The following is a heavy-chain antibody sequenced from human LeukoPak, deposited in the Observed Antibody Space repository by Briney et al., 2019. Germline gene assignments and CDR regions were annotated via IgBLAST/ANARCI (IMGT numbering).Heavy chain of an antibody. Sequence: GGSLRLSCAASGFTFNSAWMSWVRQAPGKGLEWVGRIKSKTHGGTIDYAALVKGRFTISRDDSKSIAYLQMNSLKTEDTAVYYCTREAMDSIDYWGQGTLVTVSS. CDR3: TREAMDSIDY. CDR1: GFTFNSAW. D-gene: IGHD2-2*03. J-gene: IGHJ4*02. CDR2: IKSKTHGGTI. V-gene: IGHV3-15*01.